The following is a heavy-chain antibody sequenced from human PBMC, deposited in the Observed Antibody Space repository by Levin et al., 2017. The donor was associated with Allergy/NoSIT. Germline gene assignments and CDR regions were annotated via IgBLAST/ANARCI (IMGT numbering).Heavy chain of an antibody. CDR3: ARDGSGTTAFDI. CDR2: IWYDGSNK. Sequence: PGGSLRLSCAASGFTFSSYGMHWVRQAPGKGLEWVAVIWYDGSNKYYADSVKGRFTISRDNSKNTLYLQMNSLRAEDTAVYYCARDGSGTTAFDIWGQGTMVTVSS. V-gene: IGHV3-33*01. J-gene: IGHJ3*02. CDR1: GFTFSSYG. D-gene: IGHD1-1*01.